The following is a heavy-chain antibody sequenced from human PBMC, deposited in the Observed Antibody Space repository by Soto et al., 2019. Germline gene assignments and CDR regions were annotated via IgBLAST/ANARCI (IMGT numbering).Heavy chain of an antibody. CDR1: GGSISSGNYY. Sequence: SETLSLTCAVSGGSISSGNYYWSWIRQPPGKGLEWIGFISYSGSTYYNASLKSRVTISVDTSKNQFSLNLSFVTAADTAVYYCATMGTPATGLYYFDYWGQGTLVTVSS. CDR3: ATMGTPATGLYYFDY. V-gene: IGHV4-30-4*01. D-gene: IGHD1-7*01. CDR2: ISYSGST. J-gene: IGHJ4*02.